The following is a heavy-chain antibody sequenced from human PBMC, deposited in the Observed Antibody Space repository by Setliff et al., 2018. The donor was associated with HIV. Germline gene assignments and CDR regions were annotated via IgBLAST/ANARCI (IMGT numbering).Heavy chain of an antibody. J-gene: IGHJ4*02. CDR2: VYYSGST. Sequence: SETLSLTCTVSGVSTSSSSYYWGWIRQPPGKGLDWIGYVYYSGSTYYNPSLKRRVTISVDTTKNQLSLKVRPVTAADTALYYCARVGVRNWNDDGIDYWGRGTLVTVSS. CDR1: GVSTSSSSYY. D-gene: IGHD1-1*01. V-gene: IGHV4-39*01. CDR3: ARVGVRNWNDDGIDY.